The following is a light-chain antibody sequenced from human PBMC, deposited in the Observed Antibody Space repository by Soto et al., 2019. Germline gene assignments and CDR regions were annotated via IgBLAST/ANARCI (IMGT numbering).Light chain of an antibody. CDR2: EVS. J-gene: IGLJ2*01. CDR3: CSYTSSSAEVV. V-gene: IGLV2-14*01. CDR1: SSNVGGYNY. Sequence: QSALTQPASVSGAPGQSITISCTGTSSNVGGYNYVSWYQQHPGTAPKLLIYEVSNRPSGVSNRFSGSKSGNTASLTIAGLEAEDDAYYYCCSYTSSSAEVVFGGGTKLTVL.